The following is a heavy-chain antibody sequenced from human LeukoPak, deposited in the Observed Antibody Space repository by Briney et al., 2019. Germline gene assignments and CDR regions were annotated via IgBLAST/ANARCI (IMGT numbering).Heavy chain of an antibody. Sequence: GGSLRLSCAASGFTFSNYNMNWVRQAPGKGLEWVSVIYSGGSTYYADSVKGRFTISRDNSKNTLYLQMNSLRAEDTAVYYCASGGRYYYDSSGYQARDYWGQGTLVTVSS. CDR3: ASGGRYYYDSSGYQARDY. CDR2: IYSGGST. CDR1: GFTFSNYN. D-gene: IGHD3-22*01. V-gene: IGHV3-53*01. J-gene: IGHJ4*02.